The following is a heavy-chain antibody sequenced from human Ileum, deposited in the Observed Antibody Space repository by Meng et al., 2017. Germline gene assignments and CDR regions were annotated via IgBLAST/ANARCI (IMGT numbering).Heavy chain of an antibody. CDR3: AKEAKWDEAFDI. J-gene: IGHJ3*02. V-gene: IGHV3-9*03. CDR2: ISWNSGSI. Sequence: GGSLRLSCAASGFTFDDYAMHWVRQAPGKGLEWVSGISWNSGSIGYADSVKGRFTISRDNAKNSLYLKMTSLGAEDMALYYCAKEAKWDEAFDIWGQGTMVTVSS. D-gene: IGHD1-26*01. CDR1: GFTFDDYA.